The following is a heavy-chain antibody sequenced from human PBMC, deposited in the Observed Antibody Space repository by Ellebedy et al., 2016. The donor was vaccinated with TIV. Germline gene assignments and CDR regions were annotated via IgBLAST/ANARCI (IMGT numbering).Heavy chain of an antibody. CDR3: ARDRGDSSGYYTFSFLGAFDI. J-gene: IGHJ3*02. CDR2: ISSSSSYI. V-gene: IGHV3-21*01. Sequence: GESLKISCAASGFTFSSYSMNWVRQAPGKGLEWVSSISSSSSYIYYADSVKGRFTISRDNAKNSLYLQMNSLRAEDTAVYYCARDRGDSSGYYTFSFLGAFDIWGQGTMVTVSS. D-gene: IGHD3-22*01. CDR1: GFTFSSYS.